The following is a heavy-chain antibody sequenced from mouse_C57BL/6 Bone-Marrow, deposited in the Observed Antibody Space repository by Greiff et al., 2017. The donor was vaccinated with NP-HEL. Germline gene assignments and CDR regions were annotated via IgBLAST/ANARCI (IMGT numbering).Heavy chain of an antibody. CDR2: ISNGGGST. Sequence: EVKLVESGGGLVQPGGSLKLSCAASGFTFSDYYMYWVRQTPEKRLEWVAYISNGGGSTYYPDTVKGRFTISRDNAKNTLYLQMSRLKSEDTAMYYCARRDWARAMDYWGQGTSVTVSS. V-gene: IGHV5-12*01. J-gene: IGHJ4*01. CDR3: ARRDWARAMDY. D-gene: IGHD4-1*01. CDR1: GFTFSDYY.